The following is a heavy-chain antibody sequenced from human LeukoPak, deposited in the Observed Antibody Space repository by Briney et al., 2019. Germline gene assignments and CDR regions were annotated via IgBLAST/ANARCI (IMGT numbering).Heavy chain of an antibody. V-gene: IGHV4-59*08. CDR2: IYYSGST. J-gene: IGHJ5*02. Sequence: SETLSLTCTVSGGSISSYYWSWIRQPPGKGLEWIGYIYYSGSTNYNPSLKSRVTISVDTSKNQFSLKLSSVTAADTAVYYCARWAEYRAAAGTGEYNWFDPWGQGTLVTVSS. D-gene: IGHD6-13*01. CDR3: ARWAEYRAAAGTGEYNWFDP. CDR1: GGSISSYY.